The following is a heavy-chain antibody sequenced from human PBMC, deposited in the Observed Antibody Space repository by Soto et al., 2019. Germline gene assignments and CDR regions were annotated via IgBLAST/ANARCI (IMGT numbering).Heavy chain of an antibody. J-gene: IGHJ4*02. V-gene: IGHV3-23*01. CDR3: AKDTPYCSGGSCPFDY. CDR2: ISGSGGST. CDR1: GFTFSSYA. Sequence: ESGGGLVQPGGSLRLSCAASGFTFSSYAMSWVRQAPGKGLEWVSAISGSGGSTYYADSVKGRFTISRDNSKNTLYLQMNSLRAEDTAVYYCAKDTPYCSGGSCPFDYWGQGTLVTVSS. D-gene: IGHD2-15*01.